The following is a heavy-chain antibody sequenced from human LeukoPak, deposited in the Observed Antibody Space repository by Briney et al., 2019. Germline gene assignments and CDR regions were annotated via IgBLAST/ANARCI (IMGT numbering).Heavy chain of an antibody. D-gene: IGHD6-19*01. CDR3: AVIALAGKDFDY. CDR1: GFSVSISYY. CDR2: LYHGGNT. Sequence: PSGTLSLSCAVSGFSVSISYYWGWVRQPPGKGLEWIGSLYHGGNTYYTPSLEGRLTMSVDTSKSQFSLRLTSVTAADTAVYYCAVIALAGKDFDYWGQGTLVTVSS. J-gene: IGHJ4*02. V-gene: IGHV4-38-2*01.